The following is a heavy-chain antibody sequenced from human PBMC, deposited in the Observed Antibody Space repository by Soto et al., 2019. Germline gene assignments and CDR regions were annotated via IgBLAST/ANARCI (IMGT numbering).Heavy chain of an antibody. CDR1: GYTLTELS. V-gene: IGHV1-24*01. CDR3: ATGQRGPYYYDSSGYLFDY. CDR2: FDPEDGET. Sequence: ASVKVSWKVSGYTLTELSMHWVRQAPGKGLEWMGGFDPEDGETIYAQKFQGRVTMTEDTSTDTAYMELSSLRSEDTAVYYCATGQRGPYYYDSSGYLFDYWSQGTLVTVSS. D-gene: IGHD3-22*01. J-gene: IGHJ4*02.